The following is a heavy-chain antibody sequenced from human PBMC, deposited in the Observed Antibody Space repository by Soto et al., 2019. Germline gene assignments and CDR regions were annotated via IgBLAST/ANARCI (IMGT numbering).Heavy chain of an antibody. Sequence: QLHLVQSGAVVKKPGASVTVSCSASGYPVTAYYMHWVRQAPGRGLEWMGGINPATGAAKYTQTCQGGVTVTRDPSTSTGFMELGGLTSGDPAVFSCARGGGVGVAGSAAFDMWGQGTVVTVSS. J-gene: IGHJ3*02. CDR2: INPATGAA. CDR3: ARGGGVGVAGSAAFDM. V-gene: IGHV1-2*02. CDR1: GYPVTAYY. D-gene: IGHD3-3*01.